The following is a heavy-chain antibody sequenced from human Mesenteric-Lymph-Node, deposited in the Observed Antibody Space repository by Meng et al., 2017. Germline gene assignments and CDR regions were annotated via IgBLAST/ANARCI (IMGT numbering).Heavy chain of an antibody. V-gene: IGHV4-30-4*08. J-gene: IGHJ2*01. CDR3: ARVGWRQWSFDL. D-gene: IGHD5-18*01. Sequence: VQVVESGGGLVKPGESLGLSCAVSGFTFSSNTMNWVRQAPGKGLELIGHIYYSGSTSYNPSLKSRVTISVDTSNNQFSLKLSSVTAADTAVYYCARVGWRQWSFDLWGRGTLVTVSS. CDR1: GFTFSSNT. CDR2: IYYSGST.